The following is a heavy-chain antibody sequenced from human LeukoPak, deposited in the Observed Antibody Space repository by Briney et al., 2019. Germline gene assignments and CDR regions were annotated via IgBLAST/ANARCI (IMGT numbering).Heavy chain of an antibody. J-gene: IGHJ4*02. Sequence: SEALSLTCTVSGGSISSSSYYWGWIRQPPGKGLEWIGSIYYSGSTYYNPSLKSRVTISVDTSKNQFSLNLNSVTAADTAVYFCARDEGSAYPFDYWGQGTLVTVSS. V-gene: IGHV4-39*07. CDR1: GGSISSSSYY. CDR2: IYYSGST. D-gene: IGHD3-22*01. CDR3: ARDEGSAYPFDY.